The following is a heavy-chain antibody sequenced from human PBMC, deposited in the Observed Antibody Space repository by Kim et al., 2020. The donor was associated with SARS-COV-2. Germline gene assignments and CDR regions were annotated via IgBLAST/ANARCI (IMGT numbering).Heavy chain of an antibody. Sequence: GGSLRLSCAASGFTFSSYWMSWVRQAPGKGLEWVANIKQDGSEKYYVDSVKGRFTISRDNAKNSLYLQMNSLRAEDTAVYYCASLPITMVRGVMVYYYGMDVWGQGTTVTVSS. D-gene: IGHD3-10*01. CDR3: ASLPITMVRGVMVYYYGMDV. J-gene: IGHJ6*02. V-gene: IGHV3-7*05. CDR2: IKQDGSEK. CDR1: GFTFSSYW.